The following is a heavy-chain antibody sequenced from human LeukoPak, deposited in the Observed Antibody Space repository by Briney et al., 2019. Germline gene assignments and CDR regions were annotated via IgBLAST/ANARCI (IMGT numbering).Heavy chain of an antibody. CDR3: AAANYDILTDYYYYGMDV. CDR1: GFTFTSSA. J-gene: IGHJ6*04. CDR2: IVVGSGNT. V-gene: IGHV1-58*01. Sequence: ASVKVSCKASGFTFTSSAVQWVRQARGQRLEWIGWIVVGSGNTNYAQKFQERVTITRDMSTSTAYMELSSLRSEDTAVYYCAAANYDILTDYYYYGMDVWGKGTTVTASS. D-gene: IGHD3-9*01.